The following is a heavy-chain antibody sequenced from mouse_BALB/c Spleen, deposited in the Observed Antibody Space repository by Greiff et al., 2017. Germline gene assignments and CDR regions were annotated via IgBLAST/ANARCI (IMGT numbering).Heavy chain of an antibody. J-gene: IGHJ2*01. CDR3: ARHKGYFDY. CDR2: ISNGGGST. Sequence: EVQVVESGGGLVQPGGSLKLSCAASGFTFSSYTMSWVRQTPEKRLEWVAYISNGGGSTYYPDTVKGRFTISRDNAKNTLYLQMSSLKSEDTAMYYCARHKGYFDYWGQGTTLTVSS. CDR1: GFTFSSYT. V-gene: IGHV5-12-2*01.